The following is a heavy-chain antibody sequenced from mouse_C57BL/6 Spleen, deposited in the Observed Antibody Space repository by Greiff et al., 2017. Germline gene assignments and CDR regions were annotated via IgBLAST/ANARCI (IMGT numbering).Heavy chain of an antibody. Sequence: QVHVKQSGPGLVQPSQSLSITCTVSGFSLTSYGVHWVRQSPGKGLEWLGVIWSGGSTDYNAAFISRLSISKDNSKSQVFFKMNSLQADDTAIYYCARNLDYYGSSYGFDYWGQGTTLTVSS. CDR2: IWSGGST. D-gene: IGHD1-1*01. CDR1: GFSLTSYG. V-gene: IGHV2-2*01. CDR3: ARNLDYYGSSYGFDY. J-gene: IGHJ2*01.